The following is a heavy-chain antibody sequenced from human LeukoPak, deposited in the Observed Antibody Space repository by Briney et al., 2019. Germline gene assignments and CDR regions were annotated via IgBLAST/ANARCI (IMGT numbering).Heavy chain of an antibody. Sequence: SETLSLTCAVYGGPFSGYYWSWIRQPPGKGLEWIGEINHSGSTNYNPSLKSRVTISVDTSKNQFSLKLSSVTAADTAVYYCARGSTYYYDSGDWGQGTLVTVSS. J-gene: IGHJ4*02. V-gene: IGHV4-34*01. CDR3: ARGSTYYYDSGD. CDR1: GGPFSGYY. CDR2: INHSGST. D-gene: IGHD3-22*01.